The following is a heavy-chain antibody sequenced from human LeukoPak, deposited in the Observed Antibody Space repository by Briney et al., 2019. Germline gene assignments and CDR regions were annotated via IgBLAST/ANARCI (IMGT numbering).Heavy chain of an antibody. CDR1: GFTFSGSA. CDR3: TKLEMASRLGY. Sequence: GGSLRLSCAASGFTFSGSAMHWVRQASGKGLEWVGRIRSKANSYATAYAASVKGRFTISRNDSKNTAYLQMNSLKTADTAVYYCTKLEMASRLGYWGQGTLVTVSS. CDR2: IRSKANSYAT. V-gene: IGHV3-73*01. J-gene: IGHJ4*02. D-gene: IGHD5-24*01.